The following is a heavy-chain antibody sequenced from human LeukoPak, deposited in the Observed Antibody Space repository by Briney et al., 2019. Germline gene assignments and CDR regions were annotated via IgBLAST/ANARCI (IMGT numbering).Heavy chain of an antibody. J-gene: IGHJ1*01. Sequence: AASVKVSCKASGFPFTSYGISWVRQAPGQGLEWMGWSSAYNGNTNYAQKFQGRVTMTTDTSTSTAYMELRSLRSDDTAVYYCARAIITAAATRHFLHWGQGTLVTVSS. V-gene: IGHV1-18*01. CDR3: ARAIITAAATRHFLH. D-gene: IGHD6-13*01. CDR2: SSAYNGNT. CDR1: GFPFTSYG.